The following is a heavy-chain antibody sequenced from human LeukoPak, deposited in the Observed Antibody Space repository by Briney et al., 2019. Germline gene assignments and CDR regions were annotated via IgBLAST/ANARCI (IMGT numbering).Heavy chain of an antibody. D-gene: IGHD3-10*01. CDR1: GGSISSSSHY. J-gene: IGHJ4*02. CDR2: IYYSGST. Sequence: SETLSLTCTVSGGSISSSSHYWGWIRQPPGRGLEWIGAIYYSGSTYYNPSLKSRVTISVDTSKNQFSLKLSSVTAADTAVYYCARQRITMIRGVIWEFLIDYWGQGTLVAASS. CDR3: ARQRITMIRGVIWEFLIDY. V-gene: IGHV4-39*01.